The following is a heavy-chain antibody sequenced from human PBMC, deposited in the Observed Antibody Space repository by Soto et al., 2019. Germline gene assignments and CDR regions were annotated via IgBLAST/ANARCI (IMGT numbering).Heavy chain of an antibody. CDR2: ISNNGDDT. J-gene: IGHJ3*02. V-gene: IGHV3-23*01. CDR3: AHPRGYGVLDAVDI. Sequence: QPGGSLRLSCAASGFFFSTYAMNWVRQAPGKGLEWVSAISNNGDDTYYAESVRGRFTISRDNSINTLYLQMSRLRTDDTAVYYCAHPRGYGVLDAVDIWGQGTKVTVSS. D-gene: IGHD4-17*01. CDR1: GFFFSTYA.